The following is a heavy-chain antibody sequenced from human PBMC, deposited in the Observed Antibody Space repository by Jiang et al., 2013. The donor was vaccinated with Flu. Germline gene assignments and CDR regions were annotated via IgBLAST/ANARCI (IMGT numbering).Heavy chain of an antibody. CDR3: AGRGRGIYPTYFDY. CDR1: GYPFTTYY. V-gene: IGHV1-46*01. CDR2: ITPSGGST. D-gene: IGHD1-26*01. Sequence: SGAEVKKPGASVKVSCKTSGYPFTTYYLHWVRQAPGQGLEWMGIITPSGGSTTYAEKFQGRVTMTRDTSTSTVYMELSSLRSDDTAVYYCAGRGRGIYPTYFDYWGQGTLVAVVL. J-gene: IGHJ4*02.